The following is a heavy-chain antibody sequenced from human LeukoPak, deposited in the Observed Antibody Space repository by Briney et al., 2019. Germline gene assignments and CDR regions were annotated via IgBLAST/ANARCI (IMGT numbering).Heavy chain of an antibody. CDR1: DDSIRSSAYY. CDR2: IYYSGST. Sequence: SETLSLTCAVSDDSIRSSAYYWGWIRQPPGKGLEWIGSIYYSGSTYYNPSLKSRVTISIDTSKNQFSLKLSSVTAADMAVYYCASEPYGSGSFLGAFDIWGQGTMVTVSS. D-gene: IGHD3-10*01. J-gene: IGHJ3*02. V-gene: IGHV4-39*01. CDR3: ASEPYGSGSFLGAFDI.